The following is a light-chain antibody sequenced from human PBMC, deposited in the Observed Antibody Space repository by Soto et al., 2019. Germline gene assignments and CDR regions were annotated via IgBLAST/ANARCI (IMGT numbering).Light chain of an antibody. J-gene: IGLJ1*01. V-gene: IGLV2-14*03. CDR1: SSGVGSYNY. CDR2: DVS. CDR3: SSYTTSGTLG. Sequence: QSALPQPASVSGSPGHSILISCTGTSSGVGSYNYVSWYQHHPGKAPKFMIYDVSNRPSGVSNRFSGSKSGNTAPLTISGLQAEDESDYYCSSYTTSGTLGVGSGTKRTVL.